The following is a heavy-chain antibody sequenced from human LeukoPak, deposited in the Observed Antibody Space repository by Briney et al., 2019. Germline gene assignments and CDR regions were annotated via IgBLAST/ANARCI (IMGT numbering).Heavy chain of an antibody. D-gene: IGHD4-11*01. V-gene: IGHV1-3*03. CDR3: AREVTNWFDP. CDR2: INAGNGNT. Sequence: ASVKVSCKASGYTFTTHTIHWVRQAPGQRLEWMGWINAGNGNTKYSQEFQDRVTITRDTSASTAYMELSSLRSEDTAVYYCAREVTNWFDPWGQGTLVTVSS. J-gene: IGHJ5*02. CDR1: GYTFTTHT.